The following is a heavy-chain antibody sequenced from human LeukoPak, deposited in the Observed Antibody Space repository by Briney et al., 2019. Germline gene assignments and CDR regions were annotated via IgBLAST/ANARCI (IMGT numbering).Heavy chain of an antibody. CDR2: ISTSGGST. V-gene: IGHV3-23*01. J-gene: IGHJ4*02. D-gene: IGHD1-26*01. CDR3: AKEPYSGGQLLDY. Sequence: QPGGSLRLSCAASGFTFSSHAMSWVRQAPGKGLEWVSAISTSGGSTYYADSVKGRFTISRDNSKNTLYLQMNSLRAEDTAVYYCAKEPYSGGQLLDYWGQGTLVTISS. CDR1: GFTFSSHA.